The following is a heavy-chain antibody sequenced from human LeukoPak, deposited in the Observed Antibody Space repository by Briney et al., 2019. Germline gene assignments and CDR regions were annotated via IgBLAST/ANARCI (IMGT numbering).Heavy chain of an antibody. CDR1: GYAFTSYG. CDR2: ISAYNGNT. D-gene: IGHD3-10*01. V-gene: IGHV1-18*04. CDR3: ARDNYYGSGKYFGY. J-gene: IGHJ4*02. Sequence: ASVKVSCKASGYAFTSYGISWVRQAPGQGLEWMGWISAYNGNTNYAQKLQGRVTMTTDTSTSTAYMELRSLRSDDTAVYYCARDNYYGSGKYFGYWGQGTLVTVSS.